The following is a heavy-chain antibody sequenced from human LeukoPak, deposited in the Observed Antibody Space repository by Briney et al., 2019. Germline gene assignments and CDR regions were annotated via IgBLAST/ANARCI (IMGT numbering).Heavy chain of an antibody. Sequence: GSLRLCCAASGFTVSSNYMSWVRQAPGKGLEWVSVIYSGGSTYYADSVKGRFTISRDNSKNTLYLQMNSLRAEDTAVYYCAKSPRAIVPAARDYWGQGTLVTVSS. V-gene: IGHV3-66*01. CDR1: GFTVSSNY. D-gene: IGHD2-2*01. J-gene: IGHJ4*02. CDR2: IYSGGST. CDR3: AKSPRAIVPAARDY.